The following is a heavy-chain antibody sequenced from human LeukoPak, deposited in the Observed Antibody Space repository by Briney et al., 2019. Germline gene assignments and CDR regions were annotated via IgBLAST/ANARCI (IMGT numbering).Heavy chain of an antibody. J-gene: IGHJ4*02. CDR2: IIPIFGTA. CDR1: GVTFSSYA. D-gene: IGHD3-16*02. CDR3: ARSWGSLIDYFDY. Sequence: GASVKVSCKASGVTFSSYAISWVRQAPGQGLEWMGGIIPIFGTANYAQKFQGRVTITADESTSTAYMELSSLRSEDTAVYYCARSWGSLIDYFDYWGQGTLVTVSS. V-gene: IGHV1-69*13.